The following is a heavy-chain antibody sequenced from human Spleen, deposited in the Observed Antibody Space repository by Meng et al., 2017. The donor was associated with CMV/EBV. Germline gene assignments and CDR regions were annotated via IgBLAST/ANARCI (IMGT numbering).Heavy chain of an antibody. D-gene: IGHD1-26*01. J-gene: IGHJ4*02. Sequence: QITLKESGPTLVNPTQTLTLTCTFSGFSLSTSGVGVGWIRQPPGKALEWLALIYWDDDKRYSPSLKSRLTITKDTSKNQEVLTMTNMDPVDTATYYCAHSAAIVGATYYFDYWGQGTLVTVSS. V-gene: IGHV2-5*02. CDR1: GFSLSTSGVG. CDR2: IYWDDDK. CDR3: AHSAAIVGATYYFDY.